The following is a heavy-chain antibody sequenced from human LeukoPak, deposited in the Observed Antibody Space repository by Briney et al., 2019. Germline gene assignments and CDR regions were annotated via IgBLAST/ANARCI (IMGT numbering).Heavy chain of an antibody. V-gene: IGHV3-53*01. Sequence: GGSLRLSCAASGFTVSSNYMSWVRQAPGRGLEWVSVIYSGGSTYYADSVKGRFTISRDNSKNTLYLQMNSLRAEDTAVYYCVREMGGALDYWGQGTLVTVSS. CDR1: GFTVSSNY. CDR2: IYSGGST. CDR3: VREMGGALDY. J-gene: IGHJ4*02. D-gene: IGHD2-21*01.